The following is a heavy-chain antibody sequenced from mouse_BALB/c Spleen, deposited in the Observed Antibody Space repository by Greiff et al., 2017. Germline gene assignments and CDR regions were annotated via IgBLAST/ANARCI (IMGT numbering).Heavy chain of an antibody. CDR3: TRDTTATSYFDY. J-gene: IGHJ2*01. Sequence: DVMLVESGGGLVKPGGSLKLSCAASGFTFSSYTMSWVRQTPEKRLEWVATISSGGSYTYYPDSVKGRFTISRDNAKNTLYLQMSSLKSEDTAMYYCTRDTTATSYFDYWGQGTTLTVSS. D-gene: IGHD1-2*01. V-gene: IGHV5-6-4*01. CDR1: GFTFSSYT. CDR2: ISSGGSYT.